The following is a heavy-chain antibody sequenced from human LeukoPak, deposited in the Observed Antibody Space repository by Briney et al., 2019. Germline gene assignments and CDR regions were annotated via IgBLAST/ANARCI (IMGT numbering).Heavy chain of an antibody. D-gene: IGHD3-22*01. V-gene: IGHV3-53*01. CDR3: ARGHDTSGYYYPHTWFDP. Sequence: GGSLRLSCAASGFTVSTNYMTWVRQAPGKGLEWVLVLFRGGSTYYADSVKGRFTISRDDSKNTPYLQMNSLRAEDTAVYYCARGHDTSGYYYPHTWFDPWGQGTLVTVSP. CDR2: LFRGGST. J-gene: IGHJ5*02. CDR1: GFTVSTNY.